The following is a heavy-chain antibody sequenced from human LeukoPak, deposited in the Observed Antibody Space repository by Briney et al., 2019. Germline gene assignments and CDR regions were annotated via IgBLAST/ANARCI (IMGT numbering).Heavy chain of an antibody. J-gene: IGHJ6*03. CDR3: ARGPVLYYYYYMDV. V-gene: IGHV1-18*01. D-gene: IGHD1-1*01. CDR2: ISDYNGNT. CDR1: GYTFTNYG. Sequence: GASVKVSCKTSGYTFTNYGISWVRQAPGQGLEWMGWISDYNGNTNYAQKLQGRVTMTTDTSTSTAYMELRSLRSDDTAVYYCARGPVLYYYYYMDVWGKGTTVTVSS.